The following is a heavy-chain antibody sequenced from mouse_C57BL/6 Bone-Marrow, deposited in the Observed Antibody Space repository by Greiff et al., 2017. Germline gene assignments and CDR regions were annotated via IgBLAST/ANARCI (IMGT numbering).Heavy chain of an antibody. J-gene: IGHJ1*03. V-gene: IGHV2-2*01. CDR3: ATAYYGSSYNWYFDV. CDR2: IGSGGST. Sequence: VQRVESGPGLVQPSQSLSITCTVSGFSLTSYGVHWVRQSPGTGLEWLGVIGSGGSTDYNAAIISRLSISKDHSKSQVFFKMNRLQADDTAIYYCATAYYGSSYNWYFDVWGTGTTGTVSS. D-gene: IGHD1-1*01. CDR1: GFSLTSYG.